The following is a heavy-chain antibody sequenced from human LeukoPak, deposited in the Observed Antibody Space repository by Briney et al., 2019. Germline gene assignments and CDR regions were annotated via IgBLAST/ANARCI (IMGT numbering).Heavy chain of an antibody. J-gene: IGHJ4*02. D-gene: IGHD6-6*01. CDR3: ARRGSIAARPFDY. CDR2: IYYSGST. V-gene: IGHV4-59*01. CDR1: GGSISSYY. Sequence: SETLSLTCTVSGGSISSYYWSWIRQPPGKGLEWIGYIYYSGSTNYNPSLKSRVTISVDTSKNQFSLKLSSVTAADTAVYYCARRGSIAARPFDYWGQGTPVTVSS.